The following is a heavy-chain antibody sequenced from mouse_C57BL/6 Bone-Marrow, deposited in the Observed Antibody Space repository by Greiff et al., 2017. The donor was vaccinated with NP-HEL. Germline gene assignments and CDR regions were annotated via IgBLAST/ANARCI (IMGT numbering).Heavy chain of an antibody. J-gene: IGHJ4*01. CDR1: GYTFTDYE. V-gene: IGHV1-15*01. CDR2: IDPETGGT. D-gene: IGHD1-1*01. CDR3: TRESTVVAPYAMDY. Sequence: VQLQQSGAELVRPGASVTLSCKASGYTFTDYEMHWVKQTPVHGLEWIGAIDPETGGTAYNQKFKGKAILTADKSSSTAYMELRSLTSEDSAVYYCTRESTVVAPYAMDYWGQGTSVTVSS.